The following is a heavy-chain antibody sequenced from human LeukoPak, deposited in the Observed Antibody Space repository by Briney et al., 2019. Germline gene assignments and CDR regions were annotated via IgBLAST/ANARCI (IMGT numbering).Heavy chain of an antibody. D-gene: IGHD3-10*01. CDR1: GFTFTSSA. CDR2: IVVGSGNT. V-gene: IGHV1-58*01. J-gene: IGHJ4*02. Sequence: VKVSCKASGFTFTSSAVQWVRQARGQRLEWIGWIVVGSGNTNYAQKFQERVTITRDMSTSTAYMELSSLRSEDTAVYYCAAANRVRGAMVAFGYWGQGTLVTVSS. CDR3: AAANRVRGAMVAFGY.